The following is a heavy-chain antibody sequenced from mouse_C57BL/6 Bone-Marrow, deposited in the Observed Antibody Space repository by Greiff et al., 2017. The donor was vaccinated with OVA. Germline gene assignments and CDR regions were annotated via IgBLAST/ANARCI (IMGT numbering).Heavy chain of an antibody. J-gene: IGHJ2*01. CDR3: ARPGKGPFDY. CDR2: ISSGSSTI. D-gene: IGHD2-1*01. CDR1: GFTFSDYG. V-gene: IGHV5-17*01. Sequence: EVKVVESGGGLVKPGGSLKLSCAASGFTFSDYGMHWVRQAPEKGLEWVAYISSGSSTIYYADTVKGRFTISRDNAKNTLFLQMTSLRSEDTAMYYCARPGKGPFDYWGQGTTLTVSS.